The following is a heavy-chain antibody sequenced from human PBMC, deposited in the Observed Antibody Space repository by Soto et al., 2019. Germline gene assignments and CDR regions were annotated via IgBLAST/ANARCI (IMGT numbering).Heavy chain of an antibody. D-gene: IGHD6-6*01. CDR2: MNPNSGNT. Sequence: ASVKVSCKASGYTFTSYDINWVRQATGQGLEWMGWMNPNSGNTGYAQKFQGRVTMTRNTSISTAYMELSSLRSEDTAVYYCARGGQEQLYYYYYYMDVWGKGTTVTVSS. J-gene: IGHJ6*03. V-gene: IGHV1-8*01. CDR1: GYTFTSYD. CDR3: ARGGQEQLYYYYYYMDV.